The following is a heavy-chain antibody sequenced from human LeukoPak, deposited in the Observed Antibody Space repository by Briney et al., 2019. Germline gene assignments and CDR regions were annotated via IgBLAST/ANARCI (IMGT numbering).Heavy chain of an antibody. Sequence: GGSLRLSCAASGFTFSSYAMSWVRQAPGKGLEWVSAISGSGGSTYYADSVKGRFTISRDNSKNTLYLQMHSLRAEDTAVYYCAKGFGGYCSSTSCHHFDYWGQGTLVTVSS. V-gene: IGHV3-23*01. CDR2: ISGSGGST. CDR3: AKGFGGYCSSTSCHHFDY. CDR1: GFTFSSYA. J-gene: IGHJ4*02. D-gene: IGHD2-2*01.